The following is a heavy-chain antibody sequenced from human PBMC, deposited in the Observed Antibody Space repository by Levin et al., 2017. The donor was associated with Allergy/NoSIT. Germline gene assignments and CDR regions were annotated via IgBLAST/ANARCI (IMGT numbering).Heavy chain of an antibody. CDR1: GGSISSGGYY. CDR2: IYYSGST. J-gene: IGHJ4*02. Sequence: SETLSLTCTVSGGSISSGGYYWSWIRQHPGKGLEWIGYIYYSGSTYYNPSLKSRVTISVDTSKNQFSLKLSSVTAADTAVYYCARDQPTGESDYWGQGTLVTVSS. CDR3: ARDQPTGESDY. V-gene: IGHV4-31*03. D-gene: IGHD7-27*01.